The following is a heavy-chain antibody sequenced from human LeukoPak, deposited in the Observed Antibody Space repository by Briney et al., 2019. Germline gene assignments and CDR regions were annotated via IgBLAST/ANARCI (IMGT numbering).Heavy chain of an antibody. D-gene: IGHD3-16*01. CDR2: VYPSGIT. Sequence: SETLSLTCTVSGASFSRGTNYFWTWIRQPAGKRLEWLGRVYPSGITNYNPSLTSRLSISIDTSNNQFSLHLTSVTAADTATYYCARNPCFACPFDIWGRGTVVTVSS. CDR1: GASFSRGTNY. J-gene: IGHJ3*02. CDR3: ARNPCFACPFDI. V-gene: IGHV4-61*02.